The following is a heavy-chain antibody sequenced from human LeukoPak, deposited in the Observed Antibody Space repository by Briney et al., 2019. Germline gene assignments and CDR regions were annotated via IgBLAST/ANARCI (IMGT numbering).Heavy chain of an antibody. Sequence: PGGSLRLSCAASGFTFTNYWMSWVRQAPGKGLEWVANIKQDGSEKYYVDSVKGRFTISRDNAKNSLYLQMNSLRAEDTAVYYCARDPYYSFDYWGQGTLVTGSS. D-gene: IGHD2-21*01. CDR1: GFTFTNYW. CDR2: IKQDGSEK. J-gene: IGHJ4*02. CDR3: ARDPYYSFDY. V-gene: IGHV3-7*04.